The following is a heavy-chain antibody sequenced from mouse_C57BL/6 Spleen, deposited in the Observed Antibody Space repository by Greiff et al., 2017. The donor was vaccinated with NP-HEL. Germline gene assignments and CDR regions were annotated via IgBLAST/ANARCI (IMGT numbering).Heavy chain of an antibody. J-gene: IGHJ1*03. CDR3: ARIGEGGYSFWYFDV. Sequence: VQLQQSGPELVKPGASVKIPCKASGYTFTDYNMDWVKQSHGKSLEWIGDINPNNGGTIYNQKFKGQATLTVDKSSSTAYMELRSLTSEDTAVYYCARIGEGGYSFWYFDVWGTGTTVTVSA. V-gene: IGHV1-18*01. CDR1: GYTFTDYN. CDR2: INPNNGGT. D-gene: IGHD2-3*01.